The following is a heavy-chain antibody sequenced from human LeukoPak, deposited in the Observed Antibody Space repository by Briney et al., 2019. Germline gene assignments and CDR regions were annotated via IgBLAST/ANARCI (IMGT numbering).Heavy chain of an antibody. D-gene: IGHD5-18*01. V-gene: IGHV3-21*01. J-gene: IGHJ4*02. CDR1: GFTFSRYS. CDR2: IGSSSSYI. Sequence: GGSLRLSCAASGFTFSRYSMNWVRQAPGKGLEWVSSIGSSSSYIYYADSVKGRFTISRDNAKNSLYLQMNSLRAEDTAVYYCAASTKHTAMVDYWGQGTLVTVSS. CDR3: AASTKHTAMVDY.